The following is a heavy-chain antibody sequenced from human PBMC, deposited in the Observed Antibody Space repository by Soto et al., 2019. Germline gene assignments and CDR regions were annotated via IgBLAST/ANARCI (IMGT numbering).Heavy chain of an antibody. D-gene: IGHD6-19*01. CDR2: IGGSGGST. CDR1: GFTFSSYA. CDR3: AKGWFAAVAGTYYFVY. J-gene: IGHJ4*02. Sequence: GGSLRLSCAASGFTFSSYAMSWVRQAPGKGLEWVSAIGGSGGSTYYADSVKGRFTISRDNSKNTLYLQMNSLRAEDTAVYYCAKGWFAAVAGTYYFVYWGQGTLVTVSS. V-gene: IGHV3-23*01.